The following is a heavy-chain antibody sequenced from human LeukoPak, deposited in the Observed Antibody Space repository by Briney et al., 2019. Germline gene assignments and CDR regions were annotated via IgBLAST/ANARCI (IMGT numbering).Heavy chain of an antibody. Sequence: SETLSLTCTVSGYSISSGYYWGWIRQPPGKGLEWIGSIYHGGSTYYNPSLKSRVTISVDTSKNQFSLKLSSVTAADTAVYYCARFLGRGGYNPGRADYWGQGTLVTVSS. V-gene: IGHV4-38-2*02. J-gene: IGHJ4*02. CDR1: GYSISSGYY. D-gene: IGHD5-24*01. CDR2: IYHGGST. CDR3: ARFLGRGGYNPGRADY.